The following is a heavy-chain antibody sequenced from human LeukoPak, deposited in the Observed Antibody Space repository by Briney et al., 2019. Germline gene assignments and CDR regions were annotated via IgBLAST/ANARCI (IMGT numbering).Heavy chain of an antibody. CDR3: ARDGPGPYYDFWSGYYHRGDY. J-gene: IGHJ4*02. CDR1: GYTFTGYY. V-gene: IGHV1-2*02. CDR2: INPNSGGT. D-gene: IGHD3-3*01. Sequence: GASVKVSCKASGYTFTGYYMHWVRQAPGQGLEWMGWINPNSGGTNYAQKFQGRVTMTRDTSISTAYMELSRLRSDDTAVYYCARDGPGPYYDFWSGYYHRGDYWGQGTLVTVSS.